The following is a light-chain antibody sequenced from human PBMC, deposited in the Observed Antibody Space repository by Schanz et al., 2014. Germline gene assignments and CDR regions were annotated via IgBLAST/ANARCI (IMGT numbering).Light chain of an antibody. J-gene: IGLJ2*01. Sequence: QSALTQPPSASGSPGQSVAISCTGTSSDVGGYNYVSWYQQHPGKAPKLMIYEVNNRPSGVSNRFSGSKSGNTASLTISGLQAEDEADYYCSSYTSSSTLVVFGGGTKLTV. CDR3: SSYTSSSTLVV. CDR2: EVN. V-gene: IGLV2-14*01. CDR1: SSDVGGYNY.